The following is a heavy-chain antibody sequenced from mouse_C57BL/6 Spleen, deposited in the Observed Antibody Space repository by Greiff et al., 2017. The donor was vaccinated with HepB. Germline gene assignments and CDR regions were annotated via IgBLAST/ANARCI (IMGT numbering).Heavy chain of an antibody. J-gene: IGHJ2*01. V-gene: IGHV1-55*01. D-gene: IGHD1-1*01. CDR2: IYPGSGST. CDR1: GYTFTSYW. CDR3: ARGPYYGSSPFDY. Sequence: QVQLQQPGAELVKPGASVKMSCKASGYTFTSYWITWVKQRPGQGLEWIGDIYPGSGSTNYNEKFKSKATLTVDTASSTAYMQLSSLTSEDSAVYYCARGPYYGSSPFDYWGQGTTLTVSS.